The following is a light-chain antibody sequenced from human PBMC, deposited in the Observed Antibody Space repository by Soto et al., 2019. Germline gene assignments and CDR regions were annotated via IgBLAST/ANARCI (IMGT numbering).Light chain of an antibody. CDR1: QSVSSY. V-gene: IGKV3-11*01. J-gene: IGKJ5*01. Sequence: EIMLTQSAATLALSPGERATLSCRASQSVSSYLAWYQQKPGQAPRLLIYDASNRATGIPARFSGSGSGTEFTLTISSLEPEDFAVYYCQQRSNWPPSFGQGTRLEIK. CDR2: DAS. CDR3: QQRSNWPPS.